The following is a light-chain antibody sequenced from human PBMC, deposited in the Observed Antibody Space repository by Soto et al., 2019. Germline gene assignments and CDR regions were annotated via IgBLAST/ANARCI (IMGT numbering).Light chain of an antibody. V-gene: IGKV3-20*01. Sequence: EIVLTQSPGTLSLSPGERATLSCRASQSVSSRYLAWYQQKPGQAPRLLIFGASSRATGIPERFSGSGSGTDFTLTISRLESEDFAVYYCQRYGSSPPHTFGQGTKLEIK. CDR3: QRYGSSPPHT. J-gene: IGKJ2*01. CDR2: GAS. CDR1: QSVSSRY.